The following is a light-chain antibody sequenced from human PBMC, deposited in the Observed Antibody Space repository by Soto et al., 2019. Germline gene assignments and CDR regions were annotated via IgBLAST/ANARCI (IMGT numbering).Light chain of an antibody. CDR1: QSLSSSW. Sequence: EIVLTQSPGTLSLSPGERATLSCRASQSLSSSWLAWYQQKHGQAXRLXIYGASSRATGIPDRFSGSGSGTDLAITISRLEPEDFAVYYCQQYGSSPRTFGQGTKVDIK. CDR3: QQYGSSPRT. CDR2: GAS. V-gene: IGKV3-20*01. J-gene: IGKJ1*01.